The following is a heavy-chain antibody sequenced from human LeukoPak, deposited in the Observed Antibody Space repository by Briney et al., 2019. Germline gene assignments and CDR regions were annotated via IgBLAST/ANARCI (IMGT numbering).Heavy chain of an antibody. CDR2: INPNSGCT. D-gene: IGHD3-3*01. CDR1: GYTFTGYY. J-gene: IGHJ6*03. Sequence: ASVKVSCKASGYTFTGYYMHWVRQAPGQGLEWMGRINPNSGCTNYAQKFQGRVTMTRDTSIRTPSMELSRLRSDDTAVYYCARDAEYYDFWSGYFYYYMDVWGKGTTVTVSS. CDR3: ARDAEYYDFWSGYFYYYMDV. V-gene: IGHV1-2*06.